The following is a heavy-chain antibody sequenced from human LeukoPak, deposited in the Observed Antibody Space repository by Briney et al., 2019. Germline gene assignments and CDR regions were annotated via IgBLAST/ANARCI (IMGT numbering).Heavy chain of an antibody. V-gene: IGHV4-39*07. CDR3: ARSSWSSFDY. CDR2: IYYSGST. J-gene: IGHJ4*02. CDR1: GGSISSSSYY. D-gene: IGHD3-3*01. Sequence: PSETLSLTCTVSGGSISSSSYYWGWIRQPPGKGLEWIGSIYYSGSTYYNPSLKSRVTMSVDTSKNQFSLKLSSVTAADTAVYYCARSSWSSFDYWGQGTLVTVSS.